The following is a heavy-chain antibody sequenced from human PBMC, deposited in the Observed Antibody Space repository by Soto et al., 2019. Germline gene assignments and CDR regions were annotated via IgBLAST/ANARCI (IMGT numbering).Heavy chain of an antibody. Sequence: SETLSLTCTVSGGSISSYYWSWIRQPPGKGLEWIGYIYYSGSTNYNPSLKSRVTISVDTSKNQFSLKLSSVTAADTAVYYCARGPPLSGYYFDYWGQGTLVTVSS. V-gene: IGHV4-59*01. CDR2: IYYSGST. CDR3: ARGPPLSGYYFDY. CDR1: GGSISSYY. J-gene: IGHJ4*02. D-gene: IGHD3-22*01.